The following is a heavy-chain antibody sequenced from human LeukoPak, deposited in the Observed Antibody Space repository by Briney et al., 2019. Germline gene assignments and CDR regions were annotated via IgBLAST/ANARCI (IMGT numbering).Heavy chain of an antibody. Sequence: ASVKVSCKASGYTFTGYYMHWVRQAPGQGLEWMGWINPNSGGTNYAQKFQGRVTMTRDTSVSTAYMELSRLRSDATAVYYCARDRGLDIAAAGKFRHYYYYMDVWDKGTTVTVSS. CDR2: INPNSGGT. V-gene: IGHV1-2*02. D-gene: IGHD6-13*01. CDR1: GYTFTGYY. CDR3: ARDRGLDIAAAGKFRHYYYYMDV. J-gene: IGHJ6*03.